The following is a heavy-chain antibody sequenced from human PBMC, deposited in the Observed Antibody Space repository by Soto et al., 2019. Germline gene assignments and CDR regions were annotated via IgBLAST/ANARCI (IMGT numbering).Heavy chain of an antibody. CDR1: GFTFSSYG. J-gene: IGHJ3*02. CDR3: ARGDYVGYGDYGAFDI. CDR2: IWYDGSNK. V-gene: IGHV3-33*01. Sequence: QVQLVESGGGVVQPGRSLRLSCAASGFTFSSYGMHWVRQAPGKGLEWVAVIWYDGSNKYYADSVKGRFTISRDNSKNTLYLQMNSLRAEDTAVYYCARGDYVGYGDYGAFDIWGQGTMVTVSS. D-gene: IGHD4-17*01.